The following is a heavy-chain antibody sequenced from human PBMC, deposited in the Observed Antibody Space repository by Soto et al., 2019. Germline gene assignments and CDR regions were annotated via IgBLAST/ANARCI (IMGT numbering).Heavy chain of an antibody. D-gene: IGHD3-3*01. J-gene: IGHJ3*02. Sequence: SETLSLTCTVSGGSISSYYWSWIRQPPGKGLEWIGYIYYSGSTNYNPSLKSRVTISVDTSKNQFSLKLSSVTAADTAVYYCARRFWSGYYFRGGDAFDIWGQGTMVTVSS. V-gene: IGHV4-59*08. CDR3: ARRFWSGYYFRGGDAFDI. CDR2: IYYSGST. CDR1: GGSISSYY.